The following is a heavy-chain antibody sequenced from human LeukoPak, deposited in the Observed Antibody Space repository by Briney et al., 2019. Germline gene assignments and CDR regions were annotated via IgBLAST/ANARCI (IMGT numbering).Heavy chain of an antibody. CDR1: GGTFSSYA. CDR3: AIASYDSGFE. D-gene: IGHD5-12*01. Sequence: SVTVPCMASGGTFSSYAISWVRQAPGQGLEWMGRIIPILGIANYAQKFQGRVTITADKSTSTAYTELSSLRSEDAAVYYCAIASYDSGFEWGQGTLVTVSS. V-gene: IGHV1-69*04. CDR2: IIPILGIA. J-gene: IGHJ4*02.